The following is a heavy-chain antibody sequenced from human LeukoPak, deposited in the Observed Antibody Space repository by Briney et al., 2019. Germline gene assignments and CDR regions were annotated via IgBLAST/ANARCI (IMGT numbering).Heavy chain of an antibody. J-gene: IGHJ4*02. Sequence: GGSLRLSCAASGFTFSSYSMNWVRQAPGKGLEWVSYISSSGSTIYYADSVKGRFTISRDNAKNSLYLQMNSLRAEDTAVYYCARDHGDYFDYWGQGTLVTVSS. CDR1: GFTFSSYS. CDR3: ARDHGDYFDY. V-gene: IGHV3-48*03. CDR2: ISSSGSTI. D-gene: IGHD4-17*01.